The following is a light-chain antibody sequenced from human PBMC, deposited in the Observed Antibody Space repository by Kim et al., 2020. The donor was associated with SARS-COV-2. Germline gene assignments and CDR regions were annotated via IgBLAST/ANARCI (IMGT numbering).Light chain of an antibody. CDR1: QSIRNSF. J-gene: IGKJ4*01. V-gene: IGKV3-15*01. CDR3: QHYSDWPLT. CDR2: DAS. Sequence: SPGERDTLSCRASQSIRNSFLAWYQQKPGQAPRLLIYDASVRATGVPARFSGGGSGTEFTLTISSLQSEDFAVYYCQHYSDWPLTFGGGTKVDIK.